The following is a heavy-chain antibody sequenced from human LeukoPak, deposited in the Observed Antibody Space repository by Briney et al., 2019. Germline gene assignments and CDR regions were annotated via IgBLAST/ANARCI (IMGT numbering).Heavy chain of an antibody. D-gene: IGHD3-10*01. V-gene: IGHV4-38-2*01. J-gene: IGHJ4*02. CDR2: IYHSGST. CDR3: ARSGSGHIFDY. Sequence: PSETLSLTCAVSGYSISSGYYWGWIRQPPGKGLEWIGSIYHSGSTYYNPSLRSRVTISVDTSKNQFSLKLSFVTAADTAVYYCARSGSGHIFDYWGQGTLVTVSS. CDR1: GYSISSGYY.